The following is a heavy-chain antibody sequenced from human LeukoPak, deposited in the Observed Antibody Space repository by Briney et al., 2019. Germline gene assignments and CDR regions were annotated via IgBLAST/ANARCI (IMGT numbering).Heavy chain of an antibody. D-gene: IGHD2-15*01. CDR2: ISGSGNTT. V-gene: IGHV3-23*01. Sequence: GGSLRLSCAASQFTLSNYAMSWVRQAPGKGLEWVSAISGSGNTTYFGDSVTGRFTISRDNPKNTVYLQMNSLSAEDTAVYYCAKGPAPYCSGGSCYSPHWYFDLWGRGTLVTVSS. CDR1: QFTLSNYA. CDR3: AKGPAPYCSGGSCYSPHWYFDL. J-gene: IGHJ2*01.